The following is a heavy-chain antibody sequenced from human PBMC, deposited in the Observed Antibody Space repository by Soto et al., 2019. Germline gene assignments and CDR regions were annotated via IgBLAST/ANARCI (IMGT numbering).Heavy chain of an antibody. V-gene: IGHV4-39*01. J-gene: IGHJ4*02. CDR1: GGSITGGSISSTTYY. Sequence: SETLSLTCTVSGGSITGGSISSTTYYWGWMRLLSGYGLDLFASFFIVWNTYYNPSLKSRVTTFVYTSKNQFSLKLSSVTSSYTAVYFCARRHGLDIDAYYWGQGILVTVSS. D-gene: IGHD3-10*01. CDR2: FFIVWNT. CDR3: ARRHGLDIDAYY.